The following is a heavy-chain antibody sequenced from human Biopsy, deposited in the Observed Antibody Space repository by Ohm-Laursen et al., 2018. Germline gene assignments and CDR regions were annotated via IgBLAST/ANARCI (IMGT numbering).Heavy chain of an antibody. Sequence: TLSLTCTVSGESMGTYYWSWIRQPPGKVMEWIASIYYSGTTHKNPSLKSRVTISVDTSQGLLSLDLSSVTAADTAVYYCARGDYFDSNGYFWFDPWGQGTLVTASS. J-gene: IGHJ5*02. V-gene: IGHV4-59*01. CDR2: IYYSGTT. CDR1: GESMGTYY. CDR3: ARGDYFDSNGYFWFDP. D-gene: IGHD3-22*01.